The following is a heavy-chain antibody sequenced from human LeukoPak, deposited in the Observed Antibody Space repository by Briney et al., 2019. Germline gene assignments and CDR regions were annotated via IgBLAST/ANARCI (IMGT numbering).Heavy chain of an antibody. CDR3: AKASAMIVVVSKHFDY. D-gene: IGHD3-22*01. V-gene: IGHV3-49*03. CDR2: IRDKSHGGTT. Sequence: GGSLRLSCTASGFSFGDYGLSWFRQAPGKGLEWVGFIRDKSHGGTTEYAASVEGRFTISRDNSKNTLYLQMNSLRAEDTAVYYCAKASAMIVVVSKHFDYWGQGTLVTVSS. J-gene: IGHJ4*02. CDR1: GFSFGDYG.